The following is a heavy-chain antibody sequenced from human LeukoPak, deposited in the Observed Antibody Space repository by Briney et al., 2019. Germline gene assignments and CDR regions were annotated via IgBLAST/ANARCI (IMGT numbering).Heavy chain of an antibody. CDR3: AKGQHYYDSSGYYLGHDAFDI. D-gene: IGHD3-22*01. V-gene: IGHV3-9*01. J-gene: IGHJ3*02. CDR2: ICWNSGSI. CDR1: GFTLDDYA. Sequence: PGRSLRLSCAASGFTLDDYATHWVRHAPGRGLEWVSGICWNSGSIGYADSVKGRLTISRDNAKNSLYLQMNSLRAEDTALYYSAKGQHYYDSSGYYLGHDAFDIWGQGTMVTVSS.